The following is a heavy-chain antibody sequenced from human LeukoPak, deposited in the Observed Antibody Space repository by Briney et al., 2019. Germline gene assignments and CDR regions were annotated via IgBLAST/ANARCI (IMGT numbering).Heavy chain of an antibody. CDR3: AKGSGWLLPQYFDF. CDR2: IRSKANSYAT. V-gene: IGHV3-73*01. CDR1: GFTFSGSA. Sequence: GGSLRLSCAASGFTFSGSAMHWVRQASGKGLEWVGRIRSKANSYATAYAASVKGRFTISRDDSKNTAYLQMNSLKTEDTAVYYCAKGSGWLLPQYFDFWGQGTLVTVSS. J-gene: IGHJ4*02. D-gene: IGHD2-21*01.